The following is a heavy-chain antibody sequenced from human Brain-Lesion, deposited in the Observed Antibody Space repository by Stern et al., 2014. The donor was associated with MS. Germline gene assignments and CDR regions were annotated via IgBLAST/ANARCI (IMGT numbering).Heavy chain of an antibody. CDR3: ASGYRIFDY. Sequence: VQLVESGPGLVKPSQTLSLTCNVSGGSISSGSDYWSWLRQPVGKGLQWIGRIHPSGGPYYTPSLKSRVTISTDPSKNQFSLELTSATAADTAIYYCASGYRIFDYWGQGILVTVSS. CDR1: GGSISSGSDY. J-gene: IGHJ4*02. CDR2: IHPSGGP. D-gene: IGHD5-18*01. V-gene: IGHV4-61*02.